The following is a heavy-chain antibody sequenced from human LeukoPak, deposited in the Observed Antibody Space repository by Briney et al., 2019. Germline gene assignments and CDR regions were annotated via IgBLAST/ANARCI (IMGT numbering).Heavy chain of an antibody. Sequence: GASVKVSCKASGGTFSSYAISWVRQAPGQGLEWMGGIIPIFGTANYAQKFQGRVTITADESTSTVYMELSSLRSEDTAVYYCARGPYPKKYGMDVWGQGTTVTVSS. J-gene: IGHJ6*02. CDR1: GGTFSSYA. V-gene: IGHV1-69*13. CDR3: ARGPYPKKYGMDV. CDR2: IIPIFGTA.